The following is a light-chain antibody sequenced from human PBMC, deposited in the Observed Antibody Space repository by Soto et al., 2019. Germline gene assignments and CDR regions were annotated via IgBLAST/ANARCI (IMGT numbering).Light chain of an antibody. CDR1: SSDVGNYNL. CDR2: ATS. CDR3: TSFARGSMLV. Sequence: QSVLTQPAAVSGSPGQSITISCTGTSSDVGNYNLVSWYQQYPGKAPKLMIYATSKRPSGVSNRFSGSKSGDTASLTISRLQAEDEADYYCTSFARGSMLVFGGGTQLTVL. J-gene: IGLJ3*02. V-gene: IGLV2-23*01.